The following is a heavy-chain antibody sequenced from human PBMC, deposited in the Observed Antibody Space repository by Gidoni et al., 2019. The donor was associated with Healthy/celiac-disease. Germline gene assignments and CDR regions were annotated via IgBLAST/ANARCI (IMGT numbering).Heavy chain of an antibody. CDR2: ISAYNGNT. D-gene: IGHD3-9*01. Sequence: QVHLVQPAAEVKTPAASVIVSCTTSGYTFTSYAISWVRQAPGQGLEWMGWISAYNGNTNYAQKLQGRVTMTTDTSTSTAYMELRSRRSDDTAVYYCARALTGAGYAFDIWGQGTMVTVSS. CDR1: GYTFTSYA. CDR3: ARALTGAGYAFDI. V-gene: IGHV1-18*01. J-gene: IGHJ3*02.